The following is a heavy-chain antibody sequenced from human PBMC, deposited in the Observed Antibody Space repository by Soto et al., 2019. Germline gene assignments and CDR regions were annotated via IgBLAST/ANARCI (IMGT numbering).Heavy chain of an antibody. CDR2: LSGSGGTT. D-gene: IGHD3-10*01. Sequence: EVQLLESGGGLVQPGGSLRLSCTVSGVTFSNYAMNWVRQAPGKGLEWVSSLSGSGGTTYYADSVKGRFIISRDNSKNTLYLLMNSLRAEDTALYYCAKQRADYGSGADTFYFDSWGQGALVTLSS. J-gene: IGHJ4*02. CDR3: AKQRADYGSGADTFYFDS. V-gene: IGHV3-23*01. CDR1: GVTFSNYA.